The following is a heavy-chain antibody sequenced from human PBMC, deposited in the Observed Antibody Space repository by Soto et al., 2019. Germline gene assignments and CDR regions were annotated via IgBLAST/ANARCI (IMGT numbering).Heavy chain of an antibody. Sequence: ASVKVSCKASGYTFIYYTMHWLRQAPGQRPEWMGWVNADNGDTRYSQKFQGRLTMTRDTSASTAYMELSSLRSEDTAVYYCARGAKFSGTPVRYWGQGTLVTVSS. CDR1: GYTFIYYT. CDR3: ARGAKFSGTPVRY. V-gene: IGHV1-3*01. J-gene: IGHJ4*02. D-gene: IGHD1-26*01. CDR2: VNADNGDT.